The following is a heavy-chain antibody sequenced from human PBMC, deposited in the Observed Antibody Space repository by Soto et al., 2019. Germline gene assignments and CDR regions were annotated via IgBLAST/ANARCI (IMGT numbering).Heavy chain of an antibody. V-gene: IGHV4-59*01. J-gene: IGHJ4*02. D-gene: IGHD3-3*01. CDR3: ARAINYDFWSDSRSGYYFDY. CDR1: GGSISSYY. CDR2: ISYSGST. Sequence: SETLSLTCTVSGGSISSYYWSWIRQPPGKGLECVGYISYSGSTNYNPSLKSRVTISVDTSKNQFSLKLSSVTAVDTAVYYCARAINYDFWSDSRSGYYFDYWGQGTLVTVSS.